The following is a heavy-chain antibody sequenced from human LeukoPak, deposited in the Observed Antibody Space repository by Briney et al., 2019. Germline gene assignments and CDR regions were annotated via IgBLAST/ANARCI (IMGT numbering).Heavy chain of an antibody. D-gene: IGHD2-2*01. CDR1: GFTFSSYA. CDR2: ISGSGGST. CDR3: AKSNFDCSSTSCYSGFDY. J-gene: IGHJ4*02. V-gene: IGHV3-23*01. Sequence: GGSLRLSCAASGFTFSSYAMSWVRQAPGKGLEWVSAISGSGGSTYYADSVKGRFTISRDNSKNTLYPQMNSLRAEDTAVYYCAKSNFDCSSTSCYSGFDYWGQGTLVTVSS.